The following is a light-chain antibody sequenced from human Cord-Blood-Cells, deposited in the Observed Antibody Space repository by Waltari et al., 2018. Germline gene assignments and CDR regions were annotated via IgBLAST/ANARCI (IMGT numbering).Light chain of an antibody. CDR2: EGS. Sequence: QSALTQPASVSGSPGQSITLSRSGTSSAVGSYNIFSWYQQHPGKAPKLMIYEGSKRPPGVSNRFSGSKSGNTASLTISGLQAEDEADYYCCSYAGSSTLVFGGGTKLTVL. J-gene: IGLJ3*02. V-gene: IGLV2-23*01. CDR3: CSYAGSSTLV. CDR1: SSAVGSYNI.